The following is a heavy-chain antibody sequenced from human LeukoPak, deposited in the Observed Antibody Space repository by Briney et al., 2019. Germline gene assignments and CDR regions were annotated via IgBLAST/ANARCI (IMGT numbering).Heavy chain of an antibody. CDR2: ISSYNGGA. D-gene: IGHD4-17*01. CDR3: ARQKKQTTAIDY. V-gene: IGHV1-18*01. J-gene: IGHJ4*02. Sequence: GASVKVSCKASGYTFTTYGFSWVRQAPRRGLEWMGWISSYNGGADYAQKLQGRVTMTTDTSTSTTYMELRSLRSDDTAVYYCARQKKQTTAIDYWGQGTLVTVSS. CDR1: GYTFTTYG.